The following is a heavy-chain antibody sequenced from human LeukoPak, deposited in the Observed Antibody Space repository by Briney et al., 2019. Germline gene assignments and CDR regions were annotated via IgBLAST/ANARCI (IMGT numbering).Heavy chain of an antibody. CDR2: ISGSGRAI. Sequence: PGGSLRLSCAASGLTFDAYEINWVRQAPGKGLEWVPYISGSGRAIYYADSVKGRFTISWDNAKNSVYLQMNRLRAEDTAVYYCARGVYGRFDSWGQGTLVTVSS. J-gene: IGHJ5*01. CDR1: GLTFDAYE. CDR3: ARGVYGRFDS. D-gene: IGHD2/OR15-2a*01. V-gene: IGHV3-48*03.